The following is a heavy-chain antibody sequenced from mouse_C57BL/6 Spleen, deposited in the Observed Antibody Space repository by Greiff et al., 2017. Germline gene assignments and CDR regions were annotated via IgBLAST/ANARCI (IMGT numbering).Heavy chain of an antibody. D-gene: IGHD1-1*01. V-gene: IGHV1-69*01. J-gene: IGHJ2*01. CDR1: GYTFTSYW. Sequence: QVQLQQPGAELVMPGASVKLSCKASGYTFTSYWMHWVKQRPGQGLEWIGEIDPSDSYTNYNQKFKGKSTLTVDKSSSTAYMQLSSLTSEDSAVYYCARGAYGNFDYWGKGTTLTVSS. CDR2: IDPSDSYT. CDR3: ARGAYGNFDY.